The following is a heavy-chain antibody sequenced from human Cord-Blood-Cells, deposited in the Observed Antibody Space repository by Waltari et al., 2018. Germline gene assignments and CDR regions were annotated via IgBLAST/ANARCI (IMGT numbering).Heavy chain of an antibody. CDR2: INPNSGGT. CDR3: ARSGVVVPAAILAFDI. Sequence: QVQLVQSGAEVKKPGASVKVSCQASGSTFIGYYMHWVRQAPGQGLEWMGWINPNSGGTNYAQKFQGRVTMTRDTSISTAYMELSRLRSDDTAVYYCARSGVVVPAAILAFDIWGQGTMVTVSS. CDR1: GSTFIGYY. V-gene: IGHV1-2*02. J-gene: IGHJ3*02. D-gene: IGHD2-2*02.